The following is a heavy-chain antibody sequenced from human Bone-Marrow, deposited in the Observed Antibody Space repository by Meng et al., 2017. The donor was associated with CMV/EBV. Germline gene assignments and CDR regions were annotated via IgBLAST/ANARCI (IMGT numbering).Heavy chain of an antibody. V-gene: IGHV3-30-3*01. D-gene: IGHD6-13*01. CDR1: GFTFSSYA. Sequence: GESLKISCAASGFTFSSYAMHWVRQAPGKGLEWVAVISFDGSNKYYADSVKGRFTISRDNSKNTLYLQMNSLRAEDTAVYCCARDLMGSSWYPYYYYYYGMDVWGQGTTVTVSS. J-gene: IGHJ6*02. CDR3: ARDLMGSSWYPYYYYYYGMDV. CDR2: ISFDGSNK.